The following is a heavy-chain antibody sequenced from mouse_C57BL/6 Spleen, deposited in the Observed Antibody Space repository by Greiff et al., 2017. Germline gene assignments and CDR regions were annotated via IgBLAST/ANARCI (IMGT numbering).Heavy chain of an antibody. D-gene: IGHD1-1*01. CDR3: TRWYYEGWYFDV. Sequence: VQLQQSGAELVRPGASVTLSCKASGYTFTDYEMHWVKQTPVPGLEWIGAIDPETGGTAYNQKFKGKAILTADKSSSTAYMELRSLTSEDSAVYYCTRWYYEGWYFDVWGTGT. J-gene: IGHJ1*03. CDR2: IDPETGGT. CDR1: GYTFTDYE. V-gene: IGHV1-15*01.